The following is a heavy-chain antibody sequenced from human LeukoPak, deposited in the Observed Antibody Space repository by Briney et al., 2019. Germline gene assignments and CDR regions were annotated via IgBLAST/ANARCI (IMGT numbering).Heavy chain of an antibody. CDR3: ARPGRGPVDFYYMDV. Sequence: GGSLRLSCAASGFTVSSNYRSWVRQAPGKGLEWISSISSGNTYIKYADSVKGRFTSSRDDAKSSLFLQMNSLRADDTAVYYCARPGRGPVDFYYMDVWGEGTTVTVSS. CDR1: GFTVSSNY. CDR2: ISSGNTYI. D-gene: IGHD4-23*01. V-gene: IGHV3-21*06. J-gene: IGHJ6*03.